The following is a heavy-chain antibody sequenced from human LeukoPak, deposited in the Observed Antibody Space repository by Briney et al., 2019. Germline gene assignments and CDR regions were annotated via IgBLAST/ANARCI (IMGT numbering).Heavy chain of an antibody. D-gene: IGHD4-17*01. J-gene: IGHJ4*02. CDR3: AREHDYGDYVDY. Sequence: QPGGSLRLSCAASGFTFSSYWMSWVRQAPGKGLEWVANIKEDGSEKNYVDSVKGRFTISRDNAKNSLFLQMNSLGAEDTAVYYCAREHDYGDYVDYWGQGTLVTVSS. CDR2: IKEDGSEK. V-gene: IGHV3-7*01. CDR1: GFTFSSYW.